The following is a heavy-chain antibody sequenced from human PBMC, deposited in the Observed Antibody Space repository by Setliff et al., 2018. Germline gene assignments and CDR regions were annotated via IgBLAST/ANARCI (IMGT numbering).Heavy chain of an antibody. V-gene: IGHV1-18*01. CDR1: GGTFSSYA. Sequence: GASVKVSCKASGGTFSSYAISWVRQAPGQGLEWMGWISAYNGNTNYAQKLQGRVTMTTDTSTSTAYMELRSLRSDDTAVYYCARDQGSGYAYYFDYWGQGTLVTVSS. J-gene: IGHJ4*02. D-gene: IGHD5-12*01. CDR2: ISAYNGNT. CDR3: ARDQGSGYAYYFDY.